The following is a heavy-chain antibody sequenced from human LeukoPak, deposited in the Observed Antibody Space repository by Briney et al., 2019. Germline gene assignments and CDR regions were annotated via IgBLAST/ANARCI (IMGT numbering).Heavy chain of an antibody. Sequence: SQTLSLTCTVSGGSISSGSYYWSWIRQPAGKGLEWVGRIYTSGSTNYNPSLKSRVTISVDTSKNQFSLKLSSVTAADTAVYYCARDSATYYYESSGYSNWGQGTLVTVSS. CDR2: IYTSGST. J-gene: IGHJ4*02. CDR3: ARDSATYYYESSGYSN. CDR1: GGSISSGSYY. D-gene: IGHD3-22*01. V-gene: IGHV4-61*02.